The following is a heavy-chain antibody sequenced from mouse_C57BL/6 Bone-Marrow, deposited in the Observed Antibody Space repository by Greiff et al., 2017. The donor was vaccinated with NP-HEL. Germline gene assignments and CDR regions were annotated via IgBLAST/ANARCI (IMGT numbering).Heavy chain of an antibody. CDR3: ARSGPYYGSSHWYFDV. Sequence: QVQLQQPGAELVRPGSSVKLSCKASGYTFTSYWMHWVKQRPIQGLEWIGNIDPSDSETHYNQKFKDKATLTVDKSSSTAYMQLSSLTSEDSAVYYCARSGPYYGSSHWYFDVWGTGTTVTVSS. CDR2: IDPSDSET. V-gene: IGHV1-52*01. J-gene: IGHJ1*03. CDR1: GYTFTSYW. D-gene: IGHD1-1*01.